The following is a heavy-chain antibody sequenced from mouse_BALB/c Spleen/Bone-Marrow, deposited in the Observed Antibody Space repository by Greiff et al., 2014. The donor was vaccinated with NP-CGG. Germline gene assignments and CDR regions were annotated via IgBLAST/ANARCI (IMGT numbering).Heavy chain of an antibody. V-gene: IGHV1-39*01. CDR3: AISIEYRPLDY. J-gene: IGHJ3*01. D-gene: IGHD2-14*01. Sequence: VQLQQSGPELEKPGASVKISCKASGYSFTGYNMNWVKQNNGKSLEWIGNIDPSYGGISYNQKFKGKATLTVDKSSNTAYMQLKCLTSEDSAVYYCAISIEYRPLDYWGQGTLVTVSA. CDR2: IDPSYGGI. CDR1: GYSFTGYN.